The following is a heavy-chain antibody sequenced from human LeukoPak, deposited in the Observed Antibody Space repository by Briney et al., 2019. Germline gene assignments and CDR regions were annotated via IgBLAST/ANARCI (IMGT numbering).Heavy chain of an antibody. D-gene: IGHD5/OR15-5a*01. CDR3: ARGDGVYVY. CDR1: GFTVSSNY. Sequence: GRSLRLSCAASGFTVSSNYMTWVRQAPGQGLEWVSVIYFGGTTYYADSVKGRFTISRDNSKNTVYLQMNSLRVEDTAVYYCARGDGVYVYWGQGTLVAVSS. CDR2: IYFGGTT. V-gene: IGHV3-53*01. J-gene: IGHJ4*02.